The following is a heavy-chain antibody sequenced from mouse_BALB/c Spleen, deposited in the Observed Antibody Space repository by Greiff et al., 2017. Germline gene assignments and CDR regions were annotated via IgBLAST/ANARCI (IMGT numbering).Heavy chain of an antibody. CDR1: GFTFSSYT. CDR3: TKDSLGTWFAY. V-gene: IGHV5-6-4*01. CDR2: ISSGGSYT. D-gene: IGHD4-1*01. Sequence: EVQLMESGGGLVKPGGSLKLSCAASGFTFSSYTMSWVRQTPEKRLEWVATISSGGSYTYYPDSVKGRFTISRDNAKNTLYLQRSSLKSEDTAMYYCTKDSLGTWFAYWGQGTLVTVSA. J-gene: IGHJ3*01.